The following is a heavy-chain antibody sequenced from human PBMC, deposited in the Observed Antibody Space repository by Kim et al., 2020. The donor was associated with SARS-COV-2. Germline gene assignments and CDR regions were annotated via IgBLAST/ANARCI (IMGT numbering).Heavy chain of an antibody. CDR3: ARAMVRGVTTFDY. J-gene: IGHJ4*02. D-gene: IGHD3-10*01. V-gene: IGHV4-61*02. Sequence: YGPSLKRRVTISVDTSTNQFSLELGAVTAADTAVYYCARAMVRGVTTFDYWGQGALVTVSS.